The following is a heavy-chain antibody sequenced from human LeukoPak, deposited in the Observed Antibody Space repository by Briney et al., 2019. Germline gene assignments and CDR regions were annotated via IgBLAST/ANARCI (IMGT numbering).Heavy chain of an antibody. Sequence: ASVKVSCKASGYTFTGYYMHWVRQAPGQGLEWMGWNNPNSGGTNYAQKFQGRVTMTRDTSISTAYMELSRLRSDDTDVYYCARAEDCSGGSCYWFDPWGQGTLVTVSS. CDR2: NNPNSGGT. J-gene: IGHJ5*02. D-gene: IGHD2-15*01. CDR3: ARAEDCSGGSCYWFDP. V-gene: IGHV1-2*02. CDR1: GYTFTGYY.